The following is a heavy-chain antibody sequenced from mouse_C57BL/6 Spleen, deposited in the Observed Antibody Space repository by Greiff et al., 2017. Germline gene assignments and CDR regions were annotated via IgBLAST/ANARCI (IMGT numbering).Heavy chain of an antibody. CDR1: GFNIKDDY. V-gene: IGHV14-4*01. J-gene: IGHJ4*01. Sequence: VQLQQSGAELVRPGASVKLSCTASGFNIKDDYMHWVKQRPEQGLEWIGWIDPENGDTEYASKFQGKATITADTSSNTAYLQLSSLTSEDTAVYYCTTRPMDYWGQGTSVTVSS. CDR2: IDPENGDT. CDR3: TTRPMDY.